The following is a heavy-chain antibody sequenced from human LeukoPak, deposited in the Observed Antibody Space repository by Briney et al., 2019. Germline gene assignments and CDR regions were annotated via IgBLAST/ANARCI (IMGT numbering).Heavy chain of an antibody. D-gene: IGHD4-17*01. Sequence: SETLSLTCTHSDCSISSYYWCWIRQPPGKGLNGMGYIYYSGSTNYNPSLKSRVTISVDTSKNQFSLKLSSVTAADTAVYYCARRIGVTTNWYFDLWGRGTLVTVSS. CDR1: DCSISSYY. V-gene: IGHV4-59*08. CDR2: IYYSGST. J-gene: IGHJ2*01. CDR3: ARRIGVTTNWYFDL.